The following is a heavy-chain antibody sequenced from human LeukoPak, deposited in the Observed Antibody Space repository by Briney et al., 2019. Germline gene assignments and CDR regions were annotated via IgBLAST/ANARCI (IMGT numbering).Heavy chain of an antibody. CDR1: GGSISSYY. D-gene: IGHD6-13*01. Sequence: SETLSLTCTVSGGSISSYYWSWIRHPAGEAVEWLGRIYTSGSTNYNPSLKSRVTMSLDTSKNQFSLKLSSVSAADTAVYYCARYQSSSWYGYNWFDPWGQGTLVTVSS. V-gene: IGHV4-4*07. CDR3: ARYQSSSWYGYNWFDP. J-gene: IGHJ5*02. CDR2: IYTSGST.